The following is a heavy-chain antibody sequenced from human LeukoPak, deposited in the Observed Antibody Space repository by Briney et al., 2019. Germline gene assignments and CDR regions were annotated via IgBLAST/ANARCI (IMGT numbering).Heavy chain of an antibody. CDR3: ASNNIALDAFDI. CDR1: GFSFISYG. Sequence: PGGSLRLSCAASGFSFISYGMHWVRQAPGKGLEWVGVISDDGRSKDYADSVKGRFTISRDNSKDTLYLQMNSLRAEDTAVYYCASNNIALDAFDIWGQGTMVTVSS. D-gene: IGHD2/OR15-2a*01. CDR2: ISDDGRSK. V-gene: IGHV3-30*03. J-gene: IGHJ3*02.